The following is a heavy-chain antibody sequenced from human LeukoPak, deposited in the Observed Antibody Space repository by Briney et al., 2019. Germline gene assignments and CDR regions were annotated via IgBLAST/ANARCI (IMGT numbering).Heavy chain of an antibody. Sequence: SVKVSCKASGGTFSSYAISWVRQAPGQGLEWMGRIIPILGIANYAQKFQGRVTMTEDTSTDTAYMELSSLRSEDTAVYYCATFSIFGVVIDDYWGQGTLVTVSS. D-gene: IGHD3-3*01. CDR1: GGTFSSYA. J-gene: IGHJ4*02. CDR3: ATFSIFGVVIDDY. CDR2: IIPILGIA. V-gene: IGHV1-69*04.